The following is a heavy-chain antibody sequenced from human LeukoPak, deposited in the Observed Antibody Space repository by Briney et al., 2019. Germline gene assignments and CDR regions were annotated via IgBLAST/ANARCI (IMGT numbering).Heavy chain of an antibody. V-gene: IGHV4-31*03. D-gene: IGHD5/OR15-5a*01. J-gene: IGHJ3*02. CDR1: GGSISSGGYY. CDR3: ARGSTWTEVHDAFDI. CDR2: IYYSGST. Sequence: SETLSLTCTVSGGSISSGGYYWSWIRQHPGKGLEWIGYIYYSGSTYYNPSLKSRVTISVDTSKNQFSLKLSSVTAADTAVYYCARGSTWTEVHDAFDIWGQGTMVTVSS.